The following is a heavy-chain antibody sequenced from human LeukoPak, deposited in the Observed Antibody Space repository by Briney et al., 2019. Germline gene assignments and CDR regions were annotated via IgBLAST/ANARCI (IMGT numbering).Heavy chain of an antibody. D-gene: IGHD3-10*01. J-gene: IGHJ6*04. CDR1: GYTFTSYA. V-gene: IGHV1-3*01. Sequence: ASVKVSCKASGYTFTSYAMHWVRQAPGQRLEWMGWINAGNGNTKYSQKFQGRVTIIRDTSASTAYMELSSLRSEDTAVYYCARVGLGLWFGNPTPYYYGMDVWGKGTTVTVSS. CDR3: ARVGLGLWFGNPTPYYYGMDV. CDR2: INAGNGNT.